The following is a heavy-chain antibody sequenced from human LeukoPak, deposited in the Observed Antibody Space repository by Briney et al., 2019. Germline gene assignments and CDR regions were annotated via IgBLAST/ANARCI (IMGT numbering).Heavy chain of an antibody. D-gene: IGHD3-22*01. J-gene: IGHJ4*02. V-gene: IGHV4-30-4*01. Sequence: SETLSLTCTVSGGSITSDDYYWPWIRQPPGKGLEWIGHISYSGITSYNPSLKSRVTMSVDTSRNQFSLRLTSVTAADTAVYYCARDAFGDYYDATGYWIFDYWGQGSLVTVSS. CDR2: ISYSGIT. CDR1: GGSITSDDYY. CDR3: ARDAFGDYYDATGYWIFDY.